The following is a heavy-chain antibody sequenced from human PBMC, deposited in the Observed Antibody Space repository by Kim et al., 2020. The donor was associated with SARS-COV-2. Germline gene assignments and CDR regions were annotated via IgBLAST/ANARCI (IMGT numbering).Heavy chain of an antibody. V-gene: IGHV3-23*01. Sequence: GGTKHYAASGKGRFTISRDNSKNTLYLQMNSLRAEDTAVYYCARDYGGDYWGQGTLVTVSS. CDR3: ARDYGGDY. J-gene: IGHJ4*02. D-gene: IGHD4-17*01. CDR2: GGTK.